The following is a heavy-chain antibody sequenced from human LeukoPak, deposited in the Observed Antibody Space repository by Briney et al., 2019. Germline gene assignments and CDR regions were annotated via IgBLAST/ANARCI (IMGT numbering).Heavy chain of an antibody. J-gene: IGHJ4*02. Sequence: ASVKVSCKASGGTFSSYAISWVRQAPGQGLEWMGGIIPIFGTANYAQKFQGRVTITADESTSTAYMELSSLRSEDTAVYYRARSLNLAYRGGDCYSGHDYWGQGTLVTVSS. V-gene: IGHV1-69*13. CDR1: GGTFSSYA. CDR2: IIPIFGTA. D-gene: IGHD2-21*02. CDR3: ARSLNLAYRGGDCYSGHDY.